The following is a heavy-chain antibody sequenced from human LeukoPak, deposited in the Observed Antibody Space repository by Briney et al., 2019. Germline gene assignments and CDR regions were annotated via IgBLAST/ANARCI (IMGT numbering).Heavy chain of an antibody. CDR2: LSSDGINK. CDR1: GFTFSSYG. CDR3: ATSTRGVFDI. J-gene: IGHJ3*02. D-gene: IGHD2-2*01. V-gene: IGHV3-30-3*01. Sequence: GGSLRLSCAASGFTFSSYGVHWVRQAPGKGLGWVAGLSSDGINKYYADSVQGRFTISRDTSKNTLYLLMNSLRGEDTAVYYCATSTRGVFDIWGQGTMVTVSS.